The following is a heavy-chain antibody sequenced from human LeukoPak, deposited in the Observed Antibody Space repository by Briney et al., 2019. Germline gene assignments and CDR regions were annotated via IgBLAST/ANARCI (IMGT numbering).Heavy chain of an antibody. Sequence: GGSLRLSCAASGFTFSSYGMHWVRQAPGKGLEWVAVISYDGSNKYYADSVKGRFTISRDNSKNTLYLQMNSLRAEDTAVYYCATFWSGYFDSWGQGTLVTVSS. CDR2: ISYDGSNK. J-gene: IGHJ4*02. CDR1: GFTFSSYG. D-gene: IGHD3-3*01. V-gene: IGHV3-30*03. CDR3: ATFWSGYFDS.